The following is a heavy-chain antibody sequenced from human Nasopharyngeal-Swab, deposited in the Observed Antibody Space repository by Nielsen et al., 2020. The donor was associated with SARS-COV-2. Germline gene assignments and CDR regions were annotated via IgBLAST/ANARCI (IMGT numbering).Heavy chain of an antibody. CDR2: MNPNSGNT. D-gene: IGHD3-9*01. CDR1: GYTFTSYD. V-gene: IGHV1-8*01. J-gene: IGHJ4*02. Sequence: AAVKVYCKASGYTFTSYDINWVRQATGQGLEWMGWMNPNSGNTGYAQKFQGRVTITADKSTSTAYMELSSLRSEDTAVYYCARDRSQYDILTGYPYYFDYWGQGTLVTVSS. CDR3: ARDRSQYDILTGYPYYFDY.